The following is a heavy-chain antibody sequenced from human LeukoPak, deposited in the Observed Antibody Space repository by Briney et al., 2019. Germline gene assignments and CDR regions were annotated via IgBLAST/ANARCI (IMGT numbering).Heavy chain of an antibody. CDR1: GFTFSYNA. V-gene: IGHV3-33*01. CDR3: ARDYGTTTTTKRWGCFDY. D-gene: IGHD4-11*01. CDR2: IWYDGSEK. J-gene: IGHJ4*02. Sequence: PGRSPRLSCAASGFTFSYNAMHWVRQAPGEGLEWVAVIWYDGSEKYYADSVKGRFTISRDNSKNTLFLQMNSLRAEDTAVYYCARDYGTTTTTKRWGCFDYWGQGALVTVSS.